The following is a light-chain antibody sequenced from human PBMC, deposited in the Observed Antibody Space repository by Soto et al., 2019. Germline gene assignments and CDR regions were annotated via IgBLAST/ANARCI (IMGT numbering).Light chain of an antibody. CDR1: SSDVGGYNY. Sequence: QSVLTQPASVSGSPGQSITISCTGTSSDVGGYNYVSWYQQHPGKAPKVIIYGVTHRPSGVSNRFSGSKSVNTASLTISGLQAEDEDDYYCCSYTTTNTLVFGGGTKLTVL. CDR3: CSYTTTNTLV. J-gene: IGLJ2*01. CDR2: GVT. V-gene: IGLV2-14*01.